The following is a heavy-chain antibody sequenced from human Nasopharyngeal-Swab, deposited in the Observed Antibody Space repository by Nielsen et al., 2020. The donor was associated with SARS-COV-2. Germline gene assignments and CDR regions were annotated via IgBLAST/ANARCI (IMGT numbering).Heavy chain of an antibody. CDR3: ARDYYDNYDSDY. CDR1: GYTFTDYY. CDR2: INPYSGDT. D-gene: IGHD3-22*01. J-gene: IGHJ4*02. V-gene: IGHV1-2*02. Sequence: ASVKVSCKTSGYTFTDYYIHWVRQVPGQGLEWVGCINPYSGDTKYAQKFQGRVTVTRDTSRSTAYIELSRLRSDDTAVYCCARDYYDNYDSDYWGQGTLVTVSS.